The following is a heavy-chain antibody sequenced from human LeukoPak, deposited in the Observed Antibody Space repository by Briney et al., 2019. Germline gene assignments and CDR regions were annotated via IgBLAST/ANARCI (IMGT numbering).Heavy chain of an antibody. V-gene: IGHV4-59*01. D-gene: IGHD5-18*01. Sequence: SETLSLTCTVSGGSISSYYWSWIRQPPGKGLEWIGYIYYSGSTNYNPSLKSRVTISVDTSKNQFSLKLSSVTAADTAVYYCAGNSYGPHRFDYWGQGTLVTVSS. J-gene: IGHJ4*02. CDR2: IYYSGST. CDR3: AGNSYGPHRFDY. CDR1: GGSISSYY.